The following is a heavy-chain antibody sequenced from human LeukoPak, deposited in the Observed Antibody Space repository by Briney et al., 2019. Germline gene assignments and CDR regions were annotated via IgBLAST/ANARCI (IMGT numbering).Heavy chain of an antibody. J-gene: IGHJ4*02. Sequence: KPSETLSLTCSGSGGSISPYYWSWIRQPPGKGLEWIGYIYSSGSANYNPSLKSRVTISVDTSKNHFSLKLSSVTAADTAVYYCARMGGYSGYATHWGQGTLVTVSS. V-gene: IGHV4-59*08. CDR3: ARMGGYSGYATH. CDR1: GGSISPYY. D-gene: IGHD5-12*01. CDR2: IYSSGSA.